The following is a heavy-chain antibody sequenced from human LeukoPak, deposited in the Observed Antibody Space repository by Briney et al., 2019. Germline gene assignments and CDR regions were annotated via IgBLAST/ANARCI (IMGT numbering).Heavy chain of an antibody. CDR1: GGSISSYY. CDR3: ARHKPTGSYPLLL. CDR2: IYFSGRT. Sequence: PSETLSLTCTVSGGSISSYYWSWLRQSPGKGLEWIGHIYFSGRTTYNPSLGSRLTISADTSTSQLSLKLSSVTAADTAVYYCARHKPTGSYPLLLWAQGTLVTVSS. D-gene: IGHD3-10*01. J-gene: IGHJ4*02. V-gene: IGHV4-59*08.